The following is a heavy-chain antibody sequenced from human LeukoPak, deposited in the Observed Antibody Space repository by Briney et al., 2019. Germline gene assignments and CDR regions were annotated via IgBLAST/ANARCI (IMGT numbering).Heavy chain of an antibody. V-gene: IGHV4-34*01. Sequence: SEILSLTCAVYGGSFSGYYWSWIRQPPGKGLEWIGEINHSGSTNYNPSLKSRVTISVDTPKNQFSLKLSSVTAADTAVYYCARAAQLVRDFDYWGQGTLVTVSS. CDR1: GGSFSGYY. D-gene: IGHD6-13*01. CDR3: ARAAQLVRDFDY. CDR2: INHSGST. J-gene: IGHJ4*02.